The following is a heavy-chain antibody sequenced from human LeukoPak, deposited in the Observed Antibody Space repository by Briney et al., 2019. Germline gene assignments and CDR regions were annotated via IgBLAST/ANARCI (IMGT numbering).Heavy chain of an antibody. D-gene: IGHD5-18*01. CDR3: ARVKLSHGYSYGYNPYYFDY. CDR1: GGSLTSSNQY. Sequence: SETLSLTCSVVGGSLTSSNQYWGWIRQPPGEGLEWIGSIYYSGRTYYNPSLKSRVTMSLDTSKNQFSLKLSSVTAADTAVYYCARVKLSHGYSYGYNPYYFDYWGQGTLVTVSS. CDR2: IYYSGRT. V-gene: IGHV4-39*07. J-gene: IGHJ4*02.